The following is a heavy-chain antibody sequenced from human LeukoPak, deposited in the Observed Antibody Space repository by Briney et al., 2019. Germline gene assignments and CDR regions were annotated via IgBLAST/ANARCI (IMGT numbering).Heavy chain of an antibody. J-gene: IGHJ4*02. CDR2: IYHSGST. D-gene: IGHD3-10*01. V-gene: IGHV4-38-2*02. CDR1: GYSISSGYY. Sequence: SETLSLTCTVSGYSISSGYYWGWIRQPPGKGLEWIGSIYHSGSTYYNPSLKSRVTISVDTSKNQFSLKLSSVTAADTAVYYCARDQRYYGSGSYSLDYWGQGILVTVFS. CDR3: ARDQRYYGSGSYSLDY.